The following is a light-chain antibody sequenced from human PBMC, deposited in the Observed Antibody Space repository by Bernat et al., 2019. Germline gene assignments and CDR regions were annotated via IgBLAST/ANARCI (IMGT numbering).Light chain of an antibody. V-gene: IGKV1-5*03. Sequence: DIQMTQSPSTLSASVGDRVTITCRASQSISSWLAWYQQKPGKAPKLLIDKASSLESGVPSRFSGSGSGTEFTLTISSLQPDDFATYYCQQNNSYSTFGPGTKVDIK. CDR1: QSISSW. J-gene: IGKJ3*01. CDR3: QQNNSYST. CDR2: KAS.